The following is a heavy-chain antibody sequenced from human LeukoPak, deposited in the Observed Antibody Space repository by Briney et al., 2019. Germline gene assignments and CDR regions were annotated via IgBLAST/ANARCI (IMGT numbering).Heavy chain of an antibody. CDR2: INWNGSNT. Sequence: GGSLRLSCAASGFTFQDYGLSWVRQAPGKGLEWVSGINWNGSNTTYADSVRGRFTISRDNAKNSLYLQLNSLRAEDTALYYCARSSSSGWYALDYWGQGTPVTVSS. CDR1: GFTFQDYG. V-gene: IGHV3-20*04. D-gene: IGHD6-19*01. J-gene: IGHJ4*02. CDR3: ARSSSSGWYALDY.